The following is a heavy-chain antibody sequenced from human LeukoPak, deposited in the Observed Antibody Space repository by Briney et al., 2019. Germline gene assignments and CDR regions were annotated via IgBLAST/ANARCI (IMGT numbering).Heavy chain of an antibody. J-gene: IGHJ3*02. CDR2: IRYDGSNK. D-gene: IGHD3-22*01. V-gene: IGHV3-30*02. CDR1: GFTFSSYG. Sequence: GGSLRLSCAASGFTFSSYGMHWVRQAPGKGLEWVAFIRYDGSNKYYADSVKGRFTISRDNSKNTLYLQMNSLRAEDTAVYYCAKTIVDSSGYFIDDAFDIWGQGTMVTVSS. CDR3: AKTIVDSSGYFIDDAFDI.